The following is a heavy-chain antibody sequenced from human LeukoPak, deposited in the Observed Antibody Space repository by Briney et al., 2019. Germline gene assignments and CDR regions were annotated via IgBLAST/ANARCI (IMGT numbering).Heavy chain of an antibody. CDR1: GGSFSGYY. CDR2: INHSGST. V-gene: IGHV4-34*01. CDR3: ARAYRWGHAFDI. D-gene: IGHD3-16*01. J-gene: IGHJ3*02. Sequence: SETLSLTCAVYGGSFSGYYWSWIRQPPGKGLEWIWEINHSGSTNYNPSLKSRVTISVDTSKNQFSLKLSSVTAADTAVYYCARAYRWGHAFDIWGQGTMVTVSS.